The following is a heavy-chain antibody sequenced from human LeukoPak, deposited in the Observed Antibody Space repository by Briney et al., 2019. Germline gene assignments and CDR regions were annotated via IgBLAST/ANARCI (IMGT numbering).Heavy chain of an antibody. V-gene: IGHV1-2*02. Sequence: ASVKVSCKASGYTFTGYYMHWVRQAPGQGLEWMGWINPNSGGTNYAQKFQGRVTMTRDTSISTAYMELSRLRSDDTAVYYCARGRGSGSYAFDIWGQGTMVTVSS. J-gene: IGHJ3*02. D-gene: IGHD3-10*01. CDR3: ARGRGSGSYAFDI. CDR1: GYTFTGYY. CDR2: INPNSGGT.